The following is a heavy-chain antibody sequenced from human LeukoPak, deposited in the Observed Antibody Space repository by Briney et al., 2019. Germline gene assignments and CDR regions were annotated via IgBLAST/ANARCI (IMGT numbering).Heavy chain of an antibody. V-gene: IGHV4-59*01. D-gene: IGHD6-19*01. J-gene: IGHJ4*02. Sequence: SETLSLTCTVSGGSISSYYWSWIRQPPGKGLKWIGYIYYSGSTNYNPSLKSRVTISVDTSKNQFSLKLSSVTAADTAVYYCASLTVALPYYFDYWGQGTLVTVSS. CDR2: IYYSGST. CDR1: GGSISSYY. CDR3: ASLTVALPYYFDY.